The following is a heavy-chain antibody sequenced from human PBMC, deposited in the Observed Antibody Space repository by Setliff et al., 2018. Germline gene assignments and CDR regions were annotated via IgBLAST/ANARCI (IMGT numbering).Heavy chain of an antibody. CDR2: FIPILGAT. CDR3: ARRWETGDQDAYDI. CDR1: GGTFSSSG. Sequence: GASVKVSCKSSGGTFSSSGITWVRQAPGQGLQWLGRFIPILGATNYAQNFQGRVTITADESTSTGYMELRSLRSDDTAVYYCARRWETGDQDAYDIWGQGTMVTVSS. D-gene: IGHD7-27*01. V-gene: IGHV1-69*13. J-gene: IGHJ3*02.